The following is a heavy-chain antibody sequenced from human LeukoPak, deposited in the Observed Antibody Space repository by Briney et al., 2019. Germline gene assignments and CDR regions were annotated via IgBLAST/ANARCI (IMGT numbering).Heavy chain of an antibody. CDR1: GGTFSSYA. CDR2: IIPIFGTA. Sequence: ASVKVSCKASGGTFSSYAISWERQAPGQGLEWMGGIIPIFGTANYAQKFQGRVTITADESTSTAYMELSSLRSEDTAVYYCAREEASGWSPFDYWGQGTLVTVSS. CDR3: AREEASGWSPFDY. J-gene: IGHJ4*02. D-gene: IGHD6-19*01. V-gene: IGHV1-69*13.